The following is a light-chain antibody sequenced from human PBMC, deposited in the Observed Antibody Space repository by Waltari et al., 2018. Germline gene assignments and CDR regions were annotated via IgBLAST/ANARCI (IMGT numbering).Light chain of an antibody. CDR1: SRDVGSYNL. J-gene: IGLJ1*01. Sequence: QSALTQPASGSGSPGQSITISCTGTSRDVGSYNLVSWYQQHPGKAPKLLIYEGSNRPSGISHRFSGSKSGNTASLTISGLQAEDEADYYCCSYAVGAIYVFGTGTKVTVL. V-gene: IGLV2-23*01. CDR3: CSYAVGAIYV. CDR2: EGS.